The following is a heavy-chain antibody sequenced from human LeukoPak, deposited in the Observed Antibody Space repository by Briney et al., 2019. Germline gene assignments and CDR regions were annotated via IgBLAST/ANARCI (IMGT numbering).Heavy chain of an antibody. CDR2: ISAYNGNT. D-gene: IGHD2-2*01. CDR1: GYIFTSYG. Sequence: GASVKVSCKASGYIFTSYGISWVRQAPGQGLEWMGWISAYNGNTNYAQKLQGRVTMTTDTSTSIAYMELRSQRSDDTAVYYCAKDLMYCSSASCYGNWFAPWGQGTLVTVSS. V-gene: IGHV1-18*04. J-gene: IGHJ5*02. CDR3: AKDLMYCSSASCYGNWFAP.